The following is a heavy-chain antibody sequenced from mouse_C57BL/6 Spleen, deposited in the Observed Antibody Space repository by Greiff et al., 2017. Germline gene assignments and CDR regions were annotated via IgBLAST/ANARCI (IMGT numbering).Heavy chain of an antibody. J-gene: IGHJ3*01. CDR3: ANNWDGGAWFAY. CDR1: GFSLTSYG. Sequence: QVQLKESGPGLVAPSPSLSITCTVSGFSLTSYGVSWVRQPPGEGLEWLGVIWGDGSTNYHSALMSRLSIRKDNYKSQVILKLNSRQTDDTATDYCANNWDGGAWFAYWGQGTLVTVSA. D-gene: IGHD4-1*01. CDR2: IWGDGST. V-gene: IGHV2-3*01.